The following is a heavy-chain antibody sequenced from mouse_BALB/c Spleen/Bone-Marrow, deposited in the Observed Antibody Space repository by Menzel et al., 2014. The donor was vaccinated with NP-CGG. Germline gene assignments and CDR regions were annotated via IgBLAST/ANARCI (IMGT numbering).Heavy chain of an antibody. J-gene: IGHJ1*01. D-gene: IGHD1-1*01. CDR1: GYTFTDYY. CDR3: ARPPYYYGSSYYWYFDV. CDR2: IYPGGGNT. Sequence: QVQLQQTGPELVKPGASVKMSCKASGYTFTDYYINWVKQKPGQGLEWIGWIYPGGGNTKYNEKFKGKATLTVDTSSSTAYMQLSSLTSEDTAVYFCARPPYYYGSSYYWYFDVWGAGATATVSS. V-gene: IGHV1-84*02.